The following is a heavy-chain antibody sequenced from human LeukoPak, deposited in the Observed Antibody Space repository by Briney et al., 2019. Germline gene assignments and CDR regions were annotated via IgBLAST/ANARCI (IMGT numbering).Heavy chain of an antibody. CDR3: ARDRGSGWYGGVDY. CDR2: IYYSGST. Sequence: SETLSLTCTVSGVSVSSGSYYWSWIRQPPGKGLEWIGYIYYSGSTNYNPSLKSRVTISVDTPKNQFSLKLSSVTAADTAVYYCARDRGSGWYGGVDYWGQGTLVTVSS. D-gene: IGHD6-19*01. J-gene: IGHJ4*02. V-gene: IGHV4-61*01. CDR1: GVSVSSGSYY.